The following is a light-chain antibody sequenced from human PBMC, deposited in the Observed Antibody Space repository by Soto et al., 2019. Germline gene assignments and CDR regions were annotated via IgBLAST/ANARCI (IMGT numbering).Light chain of an antibody. V-gene: IGKV3-11*01. CDR3: QQRSNWPPVT. CDR2: DAS. CDR1: QSVSSY. J-gene: IGKJ4*01. Sequence: EIVLTQSPATLSLSPGERATLSCRASQSVSSYLAWYQQKPGQAPRLLIYDASNRATGIPARFSGSGSGTECTHTISSLEPEDFAIYYWQQRSNWPPVTFGGGTKVEIK.